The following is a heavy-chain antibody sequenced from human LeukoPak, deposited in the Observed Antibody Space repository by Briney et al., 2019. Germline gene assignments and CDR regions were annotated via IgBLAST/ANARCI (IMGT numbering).Heavy chain of an antibody. CDR2: ISSSDNTI. V-gene: IGHV3-48*02. CDR3: ARVHRGYSYGRLDY. D-gene: IGHD5-18*01. Sequence: PGGSLRLSCVASGWSFSSYAMGWVRQAPGKGLEWVSYISSSDNTIHYADSVKGRFTISRDNAKNSLYLEMNSLRDEDTAVYYCARVHRGYSYGRLDYWGQGTLVTVSS. CDR1: GWSFSSYA. J-gene: IGHJ4*02.